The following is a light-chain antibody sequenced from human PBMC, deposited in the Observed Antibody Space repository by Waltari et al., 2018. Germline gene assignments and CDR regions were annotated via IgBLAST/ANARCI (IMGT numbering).Light chain of an antibody. J-gene: IGKJ1*01. Sequence: DVVLTQSPLSLPVTLGQPASISCRSSQGLVHSDGNTSLNWFHQRPGQSPRRLIYKVSHRYSGVPDTFSGSGSGTDFTLTITSLQPEDFATYYCQETYSSPPSTFGPGTKVESK. CDR3: QETYSSPPST. CDR2: KVS. V-gene: IGKV2-30*02. CDR1: QGLVHSDGNTS.